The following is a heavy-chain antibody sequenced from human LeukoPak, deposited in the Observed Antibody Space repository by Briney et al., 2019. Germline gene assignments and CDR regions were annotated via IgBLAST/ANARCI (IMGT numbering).Heavy chain of an antibody. J-gene: IGHJ5*02. Sequence: ASVKVSCKASGYTFTGYYMHWVRQAPGQGLEWMGWINPNSGGTNYAQKFQGRVTMTRDTSIRTAYMELSRLRSDDTAVYYCARGPLILEGDWFDPWGQGTLVTVSS. CDR2: INPNSGGT. CDR1: GYTFTGYY. D-gene: IGHD3-3*01. V-gene: IGHV1-2*02. CDR3: ARGPLILEGDWFDP.